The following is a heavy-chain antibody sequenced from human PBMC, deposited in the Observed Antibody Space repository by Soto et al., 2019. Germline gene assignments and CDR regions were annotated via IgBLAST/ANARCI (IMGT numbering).Heavy chain of an antibody. V-gene: IGHV1-2*04. Sequence: ASVKVSCKASGYTFTGYYMHWVRQAPGQGLERMGWINPNSGGTNYAQKFQGWVTMTRDTSISTAYMELSRLRSDDTAVYYCAREGGGLRLYYDFWSGYPYYGMDVWGQGTTVTVSS. CDR3: AREGGGLRLYYDFWSGYPYYGMDV. D-gene: IGHD3-3*01. CDR2: INPNSGGT. J-gene: IGHJ6*02. CDR1: GYTFTGYY.